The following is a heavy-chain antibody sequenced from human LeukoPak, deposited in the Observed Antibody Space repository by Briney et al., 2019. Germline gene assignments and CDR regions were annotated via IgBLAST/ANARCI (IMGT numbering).Heavy chain of an antibody. V-gene: IGHV3-74*01. CDR2: IASDGST. CDR1: GFTFSSYW. D-gene: IGHD1-26*01. J-gene: IGHJ4*02. Sequence: GGSLRLSCAAPGFTFSSYWMHWFRKAPGKGLVWVSRIASDGSTVYADSVKGRFTISRDNAKDTVYLQMNSLRVEDTAVYYCIGSGGWPGYWGQGTLVTVSS. CDR3: IGSGGWPGY.